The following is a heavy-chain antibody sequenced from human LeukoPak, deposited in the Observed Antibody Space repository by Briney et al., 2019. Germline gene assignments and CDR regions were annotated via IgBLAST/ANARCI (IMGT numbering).Heavy chain of an antibody. D-gene: IGHD3-16*02. V-gene: IGHV3-23*01. Sequence: GGSLRLSCAASGFTFGSYAMSWVRQAPGKGLEWVSAISGSGGSTYYADSVKGRFTISRDNSKNTLYLQMNSLRAEDTAVYYCAKGRGGQDYVWGSYRPFDYWGQGTLVTVSS. CDR1: GFTFGSYA. CDR2: ISGSGGST. CDR3: AKGRGGQDYVWGSYRPFDY. J-gene: IGHJ4*02.